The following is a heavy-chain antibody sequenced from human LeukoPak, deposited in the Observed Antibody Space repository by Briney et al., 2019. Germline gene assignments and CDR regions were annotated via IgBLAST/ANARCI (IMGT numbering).Heavy chain of an antibody. Sequence: GGSLRLSCAASGFTFSSYAMSWVRQAPGKGLEWVAYISSSVSTIFYADSVKGRFTISRDNAKNSLSLQIDSLRAEDTAVYYCARDRLMGGMVRGDPYYYYGMDVWGRGTTVTVSS. CDR2: ISSSVSTI. J-gene: IGHJ6*02. D-gene: IGHD3-10*01. V-gene: IGHV3-48*03. CDR3: ARDRLMGGMVRGDPYYYYGMDV. CDR1: GFTFSSYA.